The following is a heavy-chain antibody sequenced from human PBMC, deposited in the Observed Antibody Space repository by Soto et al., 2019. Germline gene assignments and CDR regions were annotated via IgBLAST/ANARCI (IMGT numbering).Heavy chain of an antibody. D-gene: IGHD4-17*01. J-gene: IGHJ4*02. CDR3: ARGAGYGDYVDS. V-gene: IGHV4-30-2*01. CDR2: MYHSGST. CDR1: GGSISSGDYS. Sequence: QLQLQESGSGLVKSSQTLSLTCAVSGGSISSGDYSWSWIRQPPGKGLEWIGYMYHSGSTYYNPSLTSRVTISVDKSKNQFSLKLSSVTAADTAVYYCARGAGYGDYVDSWGQGTLVTVSS.